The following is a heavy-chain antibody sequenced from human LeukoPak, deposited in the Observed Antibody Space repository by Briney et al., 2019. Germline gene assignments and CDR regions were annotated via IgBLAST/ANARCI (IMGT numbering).Heavy chain of an antibody. J-gene: IGHJ5*02. D-gene: IGHD3-10*01. CDR3: AREDGLGNWFDP. V-gene: IGHV4-30-4*07. Sequence: PSETLSLTCAVSDGSISSGAYAWSWIRQPPGKGLEWIGYIYFSGTTYYNPSLKSRVTISLDTSKDQFSLKLSSVTAADTAVYYCAREDGLGNWFDPWGQGTLVTVSS. CDR1: DGSISSGAYA. CDR2: IYFSGTT.